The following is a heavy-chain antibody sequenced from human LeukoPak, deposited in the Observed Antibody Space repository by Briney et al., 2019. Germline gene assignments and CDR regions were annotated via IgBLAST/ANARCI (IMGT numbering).Heavy chain of an antibody. CDR2: VRYSGTT. Sequence: SETLSLTCTASGGSLSSTSDYWGWIRQPPGKGLEWIGSVRYSGTTYYSPSLKSRLTMSVDTSKNQFSLKLSSVTAADTAVYFCARHYYDSSGYRRDYYFDYWGQGTLVTVSS. J-gene: IGHJ4*02. CDR3: ARHYYDSSGYRRDYYFDY. CDR1: GGSLSSTSDY. V-gene: IGHV4-39*01. D-gene: IGHD3-22*01.